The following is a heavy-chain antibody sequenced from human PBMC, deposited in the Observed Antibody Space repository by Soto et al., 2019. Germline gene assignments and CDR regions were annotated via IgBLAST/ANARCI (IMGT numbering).Heavy chain of an antibody. V-gene: IGHV1-69*13. Sequence: ASVKVSCKASGGTFSSYAISWVRQAPGQGLEWMGGIIPIFGTANYAQKFQGRVTITADESTSTAYMELSSLRSEDTAVYYCARDQYGGTPYYYGMDVWGQGTTVTVSS. CDR2: IIPIFGTA. D-gene: IGHD2-15*01. CDR1: GGTFSSYA. J-gene: IGHJ6*02. CDR3: ARDQYGGTPYYYGMDV.